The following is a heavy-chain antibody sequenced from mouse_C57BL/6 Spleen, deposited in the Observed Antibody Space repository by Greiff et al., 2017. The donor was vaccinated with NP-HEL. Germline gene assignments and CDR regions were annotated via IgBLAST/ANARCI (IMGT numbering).Heavy chain of an antibody. CDR2: IYPGSGST. CDR1: GYTFTSYW. CDR3: ARAGYDGGDDY. V-gene: IGHV1-55*01. D-gene: IGHD2-2*01. Sequence: VQLQQPGAELVKPGASVKMSCKASGYTFTSYWLTWVQQRPGQGLEWIGDIYPGSGSTNYNEKFKSKATLTVDTSSSTAYMQRSSLTSEDSAVYYCARAGYDGGDDYWGQGTTLTVSS. J-gene: IGHJ2*01.